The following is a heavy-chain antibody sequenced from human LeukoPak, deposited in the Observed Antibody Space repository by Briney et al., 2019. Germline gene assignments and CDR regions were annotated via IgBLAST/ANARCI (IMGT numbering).Heavy chain of an antibody. Sequence: ASVKVSCKASGYTFTSYYMHWVRQAPGQGLEWMGWINPNSGGTNYAQKFQGWVTMTRDTSISTAYMELSRLRSDDTAVYYCARQSADDAFDIWGQGTMVTVSS. V-gene: IGHV1-2*04. CDR2: INPNSGGT. CDR3: ARQSADDAFDI. D-gene: IGHD3-3*01. CDR1: GYTFTSYY. J-gene: IGHJ3*02.